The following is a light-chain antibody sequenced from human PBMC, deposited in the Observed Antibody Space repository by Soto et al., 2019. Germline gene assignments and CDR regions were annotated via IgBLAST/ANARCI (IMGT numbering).Light chain of an antibody. Sequence: DIVMTQSPDSLAVSLGERATINCKSSQSVLLTSNNKNYLAWYQQKPGQPPKLLIYWASTRESGVPDRFSASGSGTDFTLTITGLQAQDVAVYYCQQYITTPSTFGQGTRLEIK. CDR2: WAS. V-gene: IGKV4-1*01. CDR3: QQYITTPST. CDR1: QSVLLTSNNKNY. J-gene: IGKJ5*01.